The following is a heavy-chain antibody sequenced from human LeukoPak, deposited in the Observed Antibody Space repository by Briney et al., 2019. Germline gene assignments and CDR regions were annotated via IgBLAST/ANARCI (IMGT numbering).Heavy chain of an antibody. CDR3: ARVRIAARSYYYYYMDV. J-gene: IGHJ6*03. Sequence: GGSLRLSCAASGFTFSSYAMSWVRQAPGKGLEWVSYISSSSSTIYYADSVKGRFTISRDNAKNSLYLQMNSLRAEDTAVYYCARVRIAARSYYYYYMDVWGKGTTVTVSS. CDR1: GFTFSSYA. D-gene: IGHD6-6*01. V-gene: IGHV3-48*04. CDR2: ISSSSSTI.